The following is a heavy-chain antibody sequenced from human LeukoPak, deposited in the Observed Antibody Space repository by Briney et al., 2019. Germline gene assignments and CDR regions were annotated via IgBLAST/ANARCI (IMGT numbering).Heavy chain of an antibody. V-gene: IGHV4-34*01. CDR2: INHSGST. D-gene: IGHD3-22*01. J-gene: IGHJ3*02. CDR3: ARGPYHYYDSSGYYSADAFDI. Sequence: PSETLSLTCAVYGGSFSGYYWSWIRQPPGKGLEWIGEINHSGSTNYNPSLKSRVTISVDTSKNQFSLKLSSVTAADTAVYYCARGPYHYYDSSGYYSADAFDIWGQGTMVTVSS. CDR1: GGSFSGYY.